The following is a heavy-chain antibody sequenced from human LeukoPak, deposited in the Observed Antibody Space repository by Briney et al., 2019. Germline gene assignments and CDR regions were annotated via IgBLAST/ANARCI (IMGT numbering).Heavy chain of an antibody. CDR2: ISGSGTGT. CDR3: VKGFHFDW. J-gene: IGHJ4*02. CDR1: GFGFSTHD. V-gene: IGHV3-23*01. Sequence: GGSLRLSCVASGFGFSTHDMSWGRQAPGKGLEWVSSISGSGTGTYYTDSVKGRFTISRDTSKNTLYMQMDNLRAEDTAVYYCVKGFHFDWWGQGTLVTDSS.